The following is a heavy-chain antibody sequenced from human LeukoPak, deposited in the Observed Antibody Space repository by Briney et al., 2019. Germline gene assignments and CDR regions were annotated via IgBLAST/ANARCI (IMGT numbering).Heavy chain of an antibody. CDR1: GFTFSSYS. J-gene: IGHJ4*02. Sequence: PGGSLRLSRSAFGFTFSSYSMNWVRQPPGKGLGWVSSISSSSSSIYYAAPVKGRFTISRDNAKNSLYLQMNSLRAEDTAVYYCARGMATTADDYWGQGTLVTVSS. CDR3: ARGMATTADDY. CDR2: ISSSSSSI. D-gene: IGHD5-24*01. V-gene: IGHV3-21*01.